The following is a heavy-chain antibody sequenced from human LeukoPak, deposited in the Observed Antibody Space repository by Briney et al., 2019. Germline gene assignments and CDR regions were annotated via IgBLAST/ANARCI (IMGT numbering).Heavy chain of an antibody. J-gene: IGHJ4*02. D-gene: IGHD6-19*01. Sequence: SETLSLTCAVSGGSISSSNWWSWVRPPPGKGLEWIGEIYHSGSTNYNPSLKSRVTISVDKSKNQFSLKLNSVTAADTAVYYCARVPPGIAVAGTDWGQGTLVTVSS. V-gene: IGHV4-4*02. CDR1: GGSISSSNW. CDR3: ARVPPGIAVAGTD. CDR2: IYHSGST.